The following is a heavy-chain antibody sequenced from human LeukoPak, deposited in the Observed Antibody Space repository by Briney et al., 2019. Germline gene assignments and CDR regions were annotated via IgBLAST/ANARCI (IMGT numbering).Heavy chain of an antibody. CDR1: GFTFSSYA. CDR2: ISSSGGST. D-gene: IGHD6-13*01. J-gene: IGHJ4*02. CDR3: ANPRDSSTWYTFDY. Sequence: GGSLRLSCAASGFTFSSYAMNWVRQAPGKGLEWVSGISSSGGSTSYADSVKGRFTISRDNSKNTLYLQMNSLRAEDTAVYYCANPRDSSTWYTFDYWGQGTLVTVSS. V-gene: IGHV3-23*01.